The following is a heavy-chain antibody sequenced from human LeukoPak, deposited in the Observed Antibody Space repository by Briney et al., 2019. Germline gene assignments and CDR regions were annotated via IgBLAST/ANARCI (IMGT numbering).Heavy chain of an antibody. D-gene: IGHD1-26*01. CDR1: GFTFSSYS. V-gene: IGHV3-21*01. Sequence: GGSLRLSCAASGFTFSSYSMNWVRQAPGKGLAWVSSISSSSSYIYYADSVKGRFTISRDNAKNSLYLQMNSLRAEDTAVYYCAREAVGATHFDYWGQGTLVTVSS. CDR2: ISSSSSYI. CDR3: AREAVGATHFDY. J-gene: IGHJ4*02.